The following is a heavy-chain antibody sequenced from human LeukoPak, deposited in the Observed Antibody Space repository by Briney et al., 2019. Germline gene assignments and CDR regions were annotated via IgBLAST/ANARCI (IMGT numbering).Heavy chain of an antibody. CDR2: IRSKAYGGTI. J-gene: IGHJ4*02. D-gene: IGHD4-17*01. CDR1: GFTFGDYA. Sequence: SLRLSCTASGFTFGDYAMNWVRQAPGKGLEWVSFIRSKAYGGTIEYAASVKGRFTISRDDSKTIAYLQMNSLKTEDTAVYYCTRDGSTAYGDYLLFDYWGQGTLDTVSS. V-gene: IGHV3-49*04. CDR3: TRDGSTAYGDYLLFDY.